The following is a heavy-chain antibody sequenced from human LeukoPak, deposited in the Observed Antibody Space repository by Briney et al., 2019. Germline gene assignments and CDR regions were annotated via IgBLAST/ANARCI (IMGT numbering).Heavy chain of an antibody. J-gene: IGHJ4*02. Sequence: SETLSLTCAVYGGSFSGYYWGWIRQPPGKGLEWIGTIYYSGSTYYNPSLKSRVTISVDTSKNQISLKLSSVTAADTAVYYCARLSYCGSTRCTPPFDYWGQGTLVTVSS. V-gene: IGHV4-34*01. D-gene: IGHD2-2*01. CDR3: ARLSYCGSTRCTPPFDY. CDR2: IYYSGST. CDR1: GGSFSGYY.